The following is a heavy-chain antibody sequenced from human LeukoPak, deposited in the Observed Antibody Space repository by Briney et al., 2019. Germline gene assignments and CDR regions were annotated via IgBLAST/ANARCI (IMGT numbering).Heavy chain of an antibody. D-gene: IGHD2-2*01. CDR1: GYTFTSYD. J-gene: IGHJ5*02. CDR3: AREVIQGFEYQLLRRYNWFDP. CDR2: MNPNSGNA. Sequence: ASVKVSCKASGYTFTSYDINWVRQATGQGLEWMGWMNPNSGNAGYAQKFQGRVTMTRNTSISTAYMELSSLRSEDTAVYYCAREVIQGFEYQLLRRYNWFDPWGQGTLVTVSS. V-gene: IGHV1-8*01.